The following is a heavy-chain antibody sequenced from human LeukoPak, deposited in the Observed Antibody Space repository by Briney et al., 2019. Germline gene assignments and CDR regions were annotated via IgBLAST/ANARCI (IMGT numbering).Heavy chain of an antibody. V-gene: IGHV1-2*02. CDR3: ARDPEPFTVTTDYYYYMDV. J-gene: IGHJ6*03. D-gene: IGHD4-11*01. CDR2: INPNSGGT. Sequence: PGASVRVSCKASGYTFTSYDINWVRQAPGQGLEWMGWINPNSGGTNYAQKFQGRATMTRDTSISTAYMELSRLRSDDTAVYYCARDPEPFTVTTDYYYYMDVWGKGTTVTVSS. CDR1: GYTFTSYD.